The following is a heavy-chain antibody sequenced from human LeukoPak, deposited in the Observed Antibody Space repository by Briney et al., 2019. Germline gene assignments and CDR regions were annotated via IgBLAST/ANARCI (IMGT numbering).Heavy chain of an antibody. CDR1: GFTFKNYA. Sequence: GGSLRLSCVVSGFTFKNYAMSWVRQAPGKGLEWVSTIGSSGDATNYADSVKGRFTMSRDNSNNTLFLQMNTLRAEDTAIYYCAKWAYYDFWSGHYKSHFDSWGQGTLVTVSP. J-gene: IGHJ4*02. D-gene: IGHD3-3*01. CDR2: IGSSGDAT. CDR3: AKWAYYDFWSGHYKSHFDS. V-gene: IGHV3-23*01.